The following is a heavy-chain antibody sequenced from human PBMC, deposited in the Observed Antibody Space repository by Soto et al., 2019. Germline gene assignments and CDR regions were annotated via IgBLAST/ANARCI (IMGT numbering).Heavy chain of an antibody. CDR1: GYTFTRYG. D-gene: IGHD3-3*01. CDR2: INTYNGNT. CDR3: AMVDFYVTPSPQDA. V-gene: IGHV1-18*01. J-gene: IGHJ6*02. Sequence: QVQLVQSGAEVKNPGASVKVSCKASGYTFTRYGIGWARQAPGQGLEWMGWINTYNGNTNYAQNVQGRVTLTTDTSTSTAYMEVGSLRSTDKAIYYCAMVDFYVTPSPQDAWGQGTTFIVSS.